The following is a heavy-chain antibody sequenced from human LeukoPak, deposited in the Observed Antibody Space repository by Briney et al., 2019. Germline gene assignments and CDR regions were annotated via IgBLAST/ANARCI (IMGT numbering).Heavy chain of an antibody. J-gene: IGHJ5*02. V-gene: IGHV1-2*02. CDR2: INPNSGGT. D-gene: IGHD3-22*01. Sequence: ASVKVSCKASGYTFTGYYMHWVRQAPGQGLEWMGWINPNSGGTNYAQKFQGRVTMTRDTSISTAYMELSRLRSDDTAGYYCARDGYYYDSSGYYSNNWFDPWGQGTLVTVSS. CDR3: ARDGYYYDSSGYYSNNWFDP. CDR1: GYTFTGYY.